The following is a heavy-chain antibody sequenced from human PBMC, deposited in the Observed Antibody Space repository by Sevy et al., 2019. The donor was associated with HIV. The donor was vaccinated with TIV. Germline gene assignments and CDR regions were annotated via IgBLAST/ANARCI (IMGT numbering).Heavy chain of an antibody. CDR3: AKGSSPYSGSFFFDN. J-gene: IGHJ4*02. CDR2: ISHDGSNK. Sequence: GGSLRLSCVASKFTFSSYGMHWVRQAPGKGLEWVAVISHDGSNKYYADSVKGRFTISRDNSKNTLYLQMNSLRPEDTAVYYCAKGSSPYSGSFFFDNWGQGTLVTVSS. D-gene: IGHD1-26*01. V-gene: IGHV3-30*18. CDR1: KFTFSSYG.